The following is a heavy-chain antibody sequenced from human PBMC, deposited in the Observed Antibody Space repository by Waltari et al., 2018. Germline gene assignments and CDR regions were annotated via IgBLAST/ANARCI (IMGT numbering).Heavy chain of an antibody. CDR1: GYTFTDYY. CDR2: INPKSGGR. V-gene: IGHV1-2*02. Sequence: QVQLVQSGAEVKKPGASVKVSCKASGYTFTDYYMHWVRQAPGQGLEWMGWINPKSGGRKYAEKCQGRVTMTRDTSISTAYMDLSRLRSDDTAVYYCARELTVTTTAEYFQHWGQGTLITVSS. J-gene: IGHJ1*01. D-gene: IGHD4-17*01. CDR3: ARELTVTTTAEYFQH.